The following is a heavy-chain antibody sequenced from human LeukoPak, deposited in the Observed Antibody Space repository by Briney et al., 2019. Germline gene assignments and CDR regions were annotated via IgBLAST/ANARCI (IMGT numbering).Heavy chain of an antibody. V-gene: IGHV4-39*01. CDR2: IPYSGST. Sequence: SETLSLTCSVSGGSITSSGNTWGWFRQPPGKGLEGFGGIPYSGSTYCNTSLKSRVTISVDTSKSQFSLKLTSVTAADTAVYYCARQSFAPFQVGPETPIESWGQGTLVTVSS. J-gene: IGHJ4*02. D-gene: IGHD1-26*01. CDR1: GGSITSSGNT. CDR3: ARQSFAPFQVGPETPIES.